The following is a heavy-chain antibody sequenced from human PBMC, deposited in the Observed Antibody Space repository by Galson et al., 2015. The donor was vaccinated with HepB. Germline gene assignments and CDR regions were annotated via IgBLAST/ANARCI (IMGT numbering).Heavy chain of an antibody. CDR2: IYSGGST. Sequence: SLRLSCAASGFTVSSNYMSWVRQAPGKGLEWVSVIYSGGSTYYADSVKGRFTISRDNSKNTLYLQMNSLRAEDTAVYYCARDSPLLFGGVIGWYFDLWGRGTLVTVSS. CDR1: GFTVSSNY. V-gene: IGHV3-66*02. D-gene: IGHD3-16*02. CDR3: ARDSPLLFGGVIGWYFDL. J-gene: IGHJ2*01.